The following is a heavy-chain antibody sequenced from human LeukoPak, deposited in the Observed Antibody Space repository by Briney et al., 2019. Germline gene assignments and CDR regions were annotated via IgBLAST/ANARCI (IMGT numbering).Heavy chain of an antibody. CDR1: GFTFSDYT. D-gene: IGHD2/OR15-2a*01. V-gene: IGHV3-48*04. CDR3: AILVLSNYGLDV. Sequence: GGSLRLSCAAPGFTFSDYTVNWVRQAPGKGLEWVSNIFSGNGIKNYADSVEGRFTISRDNAKNLVFLQMNSLRGDDTAVYYCAILVLSNYGLDVWGLGTTVTVSS. J-gene: IGHJ6*02. CDR2: IFSGNGIK.